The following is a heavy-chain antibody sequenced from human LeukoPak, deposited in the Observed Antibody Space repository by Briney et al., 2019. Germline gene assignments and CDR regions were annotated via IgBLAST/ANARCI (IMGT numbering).Heavy chain of an antibody. D-gene: IGHD2-2*01. CDR3: ARDVHAPADYYFDY. Sequence: GGSLRLSCAASGFTFSSYAMHWVRQAPGKGLEGVAVISNDGRVKHNADSVKGRFTISRDNSKNTLYVQMNSLRAEDTAVYYCARDVHAPADYYFDYWGQGTPVTVSS. CDR1: GFTFSSYA. CDR2: ISNDGRVK. J-gene: IGHJ4*02. V-gene: IGHV3-30*04.